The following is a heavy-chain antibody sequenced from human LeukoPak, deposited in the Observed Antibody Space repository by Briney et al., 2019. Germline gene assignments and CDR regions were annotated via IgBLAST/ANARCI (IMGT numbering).Heavy chain of an antibody. Sequence: SGGSLRLSCAASGFTFSGYWMTWVRQSPGKGLEWVANIKQDGSETYYVDSVKGRFTISRDDVKNSLYLQMNSLRADDTAVYYCAITLALTYWGQGTLVTVSS. CDR3: AITLALTY. CDR1: GFTFSGYW. V-gene: IGHV3-7*01. J-gene: IGHJ4*02. CDR2: IKQDGSET.